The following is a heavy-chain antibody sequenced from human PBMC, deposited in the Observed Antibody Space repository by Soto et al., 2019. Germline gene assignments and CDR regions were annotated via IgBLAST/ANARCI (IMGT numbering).Heavy chain of an antibody. CDR1: GGSISSSSYY. V-gene: IGHV4-39*01. CDR2: IYYSGST. J-gene: IGHJ4*02. D-gene: IGHD2-2*01. Sequence: SETLSLTCTVFGGSISSSSYYWGWIRQPPGKGLEWIGSIYYSGSTYYNPSLKSRVTISVDTSKNQFSLKLSSVTAADTAVYYCARHGDCSSTSCRTGYFDYWGQGTLVTYPQ. CDR3: ARHGDCSSTSCRTGYFDY.